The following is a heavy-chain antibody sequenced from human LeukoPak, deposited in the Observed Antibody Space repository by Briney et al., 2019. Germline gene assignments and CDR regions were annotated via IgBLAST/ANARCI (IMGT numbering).Heavy chain of an antibody. CDR1: GGSISSYY. J-gene: IGHJ5*02. CDR3: ARWVGGGLLWQHEENWFDP. D-gene: IGHD6-13*01. CDR2: IYTSGST. V-gene: IGHV4-4*07. Sequence: SETLSLTCTVSGGSISSYYWSWIRQPAGKGLEWIGRIYTSGSTNYNPSLKSRVTMSVDTSKNQFSLKLSSVTAADMAVYYCARWVGGGLLWQHEENWFDPWGQGTLVTVSS.